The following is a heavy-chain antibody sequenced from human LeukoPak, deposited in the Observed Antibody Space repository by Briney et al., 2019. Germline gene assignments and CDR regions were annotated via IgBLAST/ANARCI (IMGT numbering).Heavy chain of an antibody. CDR2: ISSSGSTI. CDR3: ASRSGWVDAFDI. CDR1: GFTFSSYE. Sequence: GGSLRLSCAASGFTFSSYEMNWVRQAPGKGLEWVSYISSSGSTIYYADSVKGRFTISRDNAKNSLYLQMNSLRAEDTAVYYCASRSGWVDAFDIWGQGTMVTVSS. V-gene: IGHV3-48*03. J-gene: IGHJ3*02. D-gene: IGHD6-19*01.